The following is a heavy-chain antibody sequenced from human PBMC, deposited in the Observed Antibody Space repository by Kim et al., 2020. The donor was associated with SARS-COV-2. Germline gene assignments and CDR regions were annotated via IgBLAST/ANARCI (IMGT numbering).Heavy chain of an antibody. CDR3: ARVIAAAGTGFDI. J-gene: IGHJ3*02. V-gene: IGHV4-34*01. Sequence: YNPSLKSRVTISVDTSKNQFSRKLSSVTAADTAVYYCARVIAAAGTGFDIWGQGTMVTVSS. D-gene: IGHD6-13*01.